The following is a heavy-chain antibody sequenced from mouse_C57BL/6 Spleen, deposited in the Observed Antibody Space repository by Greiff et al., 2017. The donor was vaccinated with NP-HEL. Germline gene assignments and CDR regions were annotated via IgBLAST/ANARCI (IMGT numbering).Heavy chain of an antibody. D-gene: IGHD4-1*01. V-gene: IGHV5-16*01. J-gene: IGHJ2*01. CDR2: INYDGSST. CDR1: GFTFSDYY. CDR3: ARGELPLHFDY. Sequence: EVMLVESEGGLVQPGSSMKLSCTASGFTFSDYYMAWVRQVPEKGLEWVANINYDGSSTYYLDSLKSRFIISRDNAKNILYLQMSSLKSEDTATYYCARGELPLHFDYWGQGTTLTVSS.